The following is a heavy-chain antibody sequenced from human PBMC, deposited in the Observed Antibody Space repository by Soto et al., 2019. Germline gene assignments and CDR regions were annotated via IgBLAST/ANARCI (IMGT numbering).Heavy chain of an antibody. J-gene: IGHJ2*01. D-gene: IGHD3-3*01. CDR3: AKSGYSYWYLDV. CDR2: ISYDGSGK. V-gene: IGHV3-30*18. CDR1: GFTFSSYG. Sequence: QVQLVESGGGVVQPGRSLRLSYAASGFTFSSYGIHWVRQAPGKGLDWVAVISYDGSGKEFADSVKGRFTISRDNSKNTVYLQMNNLRPEDTAVYYCAKSGYSYWYLDVWGRGTLVTVSS.